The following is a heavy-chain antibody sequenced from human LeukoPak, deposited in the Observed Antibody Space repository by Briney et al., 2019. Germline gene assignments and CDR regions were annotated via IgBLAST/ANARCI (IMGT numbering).Heavy chain of an antibody. CDR1: GYTFTSYD. V-gene: IGHV1-8*03. J-gene: IGHJ6*03. Sequence: GASVKVSCKSSGYTFTSYDINWVRQATGQGLEWMGWMNPNSGNTGYAQKFQGRVTITRNTSISTAYMELSSLRSEDTAVYYCARGRPVWFGELEEGDYYYYMDVWGKGTTVTISS. CDR3: ARGRPVWFGELEEGDYYYYMDV. D-gene: IGHD3-10*01. CDR2: MNPNSGNT.